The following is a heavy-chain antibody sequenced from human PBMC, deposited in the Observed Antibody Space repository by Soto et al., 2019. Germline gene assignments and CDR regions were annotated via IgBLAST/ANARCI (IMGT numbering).Heavy chain of an antibody. CDR2: IYYSGST. D-gene: IGHD3-10*01. Sequence: LSLTCTVSGGSISSYYWSWIRQPPGKGLEWIGYIYYSGSTYYNPSLKSRVTISVDTSKNQFSLKLSSVTAADTAVYYCARVWGGAFDIRGQGTMVTVSS. J-gene: IGHJ3*02. CDR3: ARVWGGAFDI. V-gene: IGHV4-59*12. CDR1: GGSISSYY.